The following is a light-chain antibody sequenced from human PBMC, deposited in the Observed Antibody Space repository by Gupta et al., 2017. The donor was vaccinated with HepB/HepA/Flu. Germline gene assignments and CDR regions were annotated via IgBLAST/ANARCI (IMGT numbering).Light chain of an antibody. J-gene: IGKJ4*01. CDR2: DAS. CDR3: QKSNYVPLT. CDR1: QDINIF. V-gene: IGKV1-33*01. Sequence: DNPMTQSPSSLSASVGDRVTITCQASQDINIFLNWYQQKPGKAPSLLIYDASALEEGVPSRFSGSGSGTHFTFTISSLQPEDVATYYCQKSNYVPLTFGGGTKVEIK.